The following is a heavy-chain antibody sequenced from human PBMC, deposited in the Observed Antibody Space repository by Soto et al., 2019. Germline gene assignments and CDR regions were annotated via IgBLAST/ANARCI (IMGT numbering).Heavy chain of an antibody. V-gene: IGHV3-11*06. J-gene: IGHJ4*02. CDR2: ITSSSSYT. Sequence: GGSLRLSCAASGSSFSDYYMSWIRQSPGKGLEWLSYITSSSSYTHYADSVKGRFTISRDNSKNTLYLQMNALRPEDTAVYYCARVSYYQSSSGYDVFDYWSQGTLVTVSS. D-gene: IGHD3-22*01. CDR3: ARVSYYQSSSGYDVFDY. CDR1: GSSFSDYY.